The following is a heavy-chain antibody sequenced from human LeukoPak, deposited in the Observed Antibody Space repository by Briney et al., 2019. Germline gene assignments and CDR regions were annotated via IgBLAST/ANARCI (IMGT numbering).Heavy chain of an antibody. Sequence: ASVKVSCKASGYTFTGYYMHWVRQAPGQGLEWMGWINPNSGGTNYAQKFQGRVTMTRDTSISTAYMELSRLRSDDTAVYYCARGGSDCSGGSCYPYNWFDPWGQGTLVTVSS. D-gene: IGHD2-15*01. J-gene: IGHJ5*02. V-gene: IGHV1-2*02. CDR2: INPNSGGT. CDR1: GYTFTGYY. CDR3: ARGGSDCSGGSCYPYNWFDP.